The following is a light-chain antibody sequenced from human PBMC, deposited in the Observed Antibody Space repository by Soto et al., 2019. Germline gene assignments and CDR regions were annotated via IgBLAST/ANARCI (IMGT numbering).Light chain of an antibody. CDR2: AAS. V-gene: IGKV1-27*01. J-gene: IGKJ3*01. CDR1: QGISNY. CDR3: QKYNDAPRT. Sequence: DIEMTQSPSSLSASVGDRVTITCRASQGISNYLAWYQQKPGKVPKLLIYAASTLQSGVPSRFSGSGSGTDLTLTISSLQSEDVATYYCQKYNDAPRTFGPGTKVDIK.